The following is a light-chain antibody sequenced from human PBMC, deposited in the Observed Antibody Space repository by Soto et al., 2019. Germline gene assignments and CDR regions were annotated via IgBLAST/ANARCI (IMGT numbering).Light chain of an antibody. J-gene: IGKJ2*01. V-gene: IGKV2D-29*01. CDR1: QSPLNSDGKTY. CDR3: VQGSQPPYT. Sequence: DLVMTQTPLSLSVTPGQPAAISCKSSQSPLNSDGKTYLFWYLQKPGQPPQLLIYEVSNRFSGVPDRFSGSGSGTDFTLKISRVEAEDVGVYYCVQGSQPPYTFGQGTKLEIK. CDR2: EVS.